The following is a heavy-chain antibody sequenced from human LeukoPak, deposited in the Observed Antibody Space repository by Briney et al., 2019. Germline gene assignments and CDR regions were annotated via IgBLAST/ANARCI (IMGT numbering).Heavy chain of an antibody. Sequence: SETLSLTCTVSGGSISSSSYYWGWIRQPPGKGLEWIGSIYHSGSTYYNPSLKSRVTISVDTSKNQFSLKLSSVTAADTAVYYCARDGYNLLDYWGQGTLVTVSS. CDR2: IYHSGST. CDR3: ARDGYNLLDY. CDR1: GGSISSSSYY. D-gene: IGHD5-24*01. J-gene: IGHJ4*02. V-gene: IGHV4-39*07.